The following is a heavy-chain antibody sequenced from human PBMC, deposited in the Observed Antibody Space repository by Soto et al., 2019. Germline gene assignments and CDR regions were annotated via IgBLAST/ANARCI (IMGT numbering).Heavy chain of an antibody. J-gene: IGHJ6*02. CDR2: IYPADSDT. D-gene: IGHD4-4*01. CDR3: ARRKDYSNSLNYYYGMDV. V-gene: IGHV5-51*01. CDR1: GYTFTNHW. Sequence: GESLKISCKGLGYTFTNHWIAWVRQMPGKGLEWMGIIYPADSDTRYSPSFQGQVTMSADKSISTAYLQWSNLKASDSARYYCARRKDYSNSLNYYYGMDVWGPGTTVTVSS.